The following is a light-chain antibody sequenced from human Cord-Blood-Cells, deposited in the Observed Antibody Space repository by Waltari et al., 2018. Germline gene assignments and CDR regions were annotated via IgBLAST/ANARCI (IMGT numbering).Light chain of an antibody. CDR2: AAS. CDR1: ECISSY. J-gene: IGKJ2*01. V-gene: IGKV1-39*01. CDR3: QESYSTPYT. Sequence: DIQMTQSPSSLSASVGDRVTITCRASECISSYLHWYQQKPGKAPKRLIYAASSLQSGVPSRCSVSGAGTDFDLAISSRQPEDFATYYCQESYSTPYTFGQGTKLKIK.